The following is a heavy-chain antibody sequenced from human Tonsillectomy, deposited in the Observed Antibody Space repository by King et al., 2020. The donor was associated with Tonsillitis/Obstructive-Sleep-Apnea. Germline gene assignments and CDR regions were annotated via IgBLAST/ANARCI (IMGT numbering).Heavy chain of an antibody. CDR1: GFTFSSYW. V-gene: IGHV3-74*01. J-gene: IGHJ6*02. CDR3: ARGRGVTMVRTQGYGLDV. D-gene: IGHD3-10*01. CDR2: INSDGSST. Sequence: VQLVESGGGLVQPGGSLRLSCAASGFTFSSYWMHWVRQAPGKGLVWVSRINSDGSSTSYADSVKGRFTISRDNAKNTLYLQMNSLRAEDTAVYYCARGRGVTMVRTQGYGLDVWGQGTTVTVSS.